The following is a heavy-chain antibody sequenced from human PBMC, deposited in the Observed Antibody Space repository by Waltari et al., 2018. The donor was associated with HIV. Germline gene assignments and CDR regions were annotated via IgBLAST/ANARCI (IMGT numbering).Heavy chain of an antibody. CDR2: IYHSGST. CDR1: GYSLSSGYS. Sequence: QVQLQESGPGLVQPSETLSLTCTVSGYSLSSGYSWGWIRQPPGKGLEWMGSIYHSGSTYYNPSLKSRVTISVDTSKNQFSLKLSSVTAADTAVYYCARADPFNWFDPWGQGTLVTVSS. V-gene: IGHV4-38-2*02. J-gene: IGHJ5*02. CDR3: ARADPFNWFDP.